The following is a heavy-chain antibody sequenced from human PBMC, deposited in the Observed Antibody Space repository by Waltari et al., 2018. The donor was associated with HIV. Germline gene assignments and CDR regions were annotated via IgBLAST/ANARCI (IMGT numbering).Heavy chain of an antibody. V-gene: IGHV1-2*02. Sequence: QVQLVQSGAEVKKPGASVKVSCKDSGYPFTSYYIHWVRQAPGQGLEWMGWINPNSGGTNYTQKFQGRVTMTRATSITTAYMELSRLRSDDTAVYYCAKSPGTWSTRDWGQGTLVTVSS. D-gene: IGHD1-1*01. CDR2: INPNSGGT. CDR1: GYPFTSYY. J-gene: IGHJ4*02. CDR3: AKSPGTWSTRD.